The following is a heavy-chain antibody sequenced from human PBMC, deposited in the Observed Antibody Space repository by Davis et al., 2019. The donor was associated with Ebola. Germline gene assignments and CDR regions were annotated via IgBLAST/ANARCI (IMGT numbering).Heavy chain of an antibody. J-gene: IGHJ5*02. D-gene: IGHD5-18*01. CDR2: INHSGSI. V-gene: IGHV4-34*01. CDR1: GGSFSGYY. CDR3: AKEGGYSFGYWRYNWFDP. Sequence: MPSETLSLTCAVYGGSFSGYYWSWIRQPPGKGLEWIGEINHSGSINYNPSLKSRVTISVDTSKNPFSLKLSFVTAADTAVYYCAKEGGYSFGYWRYNWFDPWGQGTLVTVSS.